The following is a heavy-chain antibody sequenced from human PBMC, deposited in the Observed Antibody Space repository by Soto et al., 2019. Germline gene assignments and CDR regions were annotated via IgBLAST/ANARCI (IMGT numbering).Heavy chain of an antibody. V-gene: IGHV1-69*02. CDR3: ARARIPIGGWYFAFDI. CDR1: GGTFSSYT. D-gene: IGHD6-19*01. CDR2: IIPILGIA. J-gene: IGHJ3*02. Sequence: QVQLVQSGAEVKKPGSSVKVSCKASGGTFSSYTISWVRQAPGQGLEWMGRIIPILGIANYAQKFQGRVTITADKSTSTAYMEPSSLRSEDTAVYYCARARIPIGGWYFAFDIWGQGTMVTVSS.